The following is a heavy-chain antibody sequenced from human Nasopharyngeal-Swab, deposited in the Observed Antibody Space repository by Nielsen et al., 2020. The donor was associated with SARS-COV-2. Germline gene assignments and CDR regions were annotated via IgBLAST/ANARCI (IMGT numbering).Heavy chain of an antibody. Sequence: ESLKISCAVSGGSFSANYWGWIRQPPGKGLEWIGEINHSGSTNYNPPLKSRVTISVDTSKSQFSLKLTSVTAADTSVYYCARGLSGVVPAPILGLGPYYYFYYMDVWGKGTTVTVSS. J-gene: IGHJ6*03. V-gene: IGHV4-34*01. CDR3: ARGLSGVVPAPILGLGPYYYFYYMDV. D-gene: IGHD2-2*01. CDR1: GGSFSANY. CDR2: INHSGST.